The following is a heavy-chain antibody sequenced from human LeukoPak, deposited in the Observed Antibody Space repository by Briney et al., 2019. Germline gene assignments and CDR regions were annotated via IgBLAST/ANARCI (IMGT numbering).Heavy chain of an antibody. CDR1: GLTFSRDW. D-gene: IGHD3-22*01. V-gene: IGHV3-7*01. J-gene: IGHJ1*01. CDR2: IRQDGGET. Sequence: GGSLRLSCEASGLTFSRDWMGWVRQAPGKGLEWVANIRQDGGETYYGDSVKGRFIISRDNAKNSLFLRMNRLRAEDTAVYYCATYSSLNTREFQYWGQGTLVTVSP. CDR3: ATYSSLNTREFQY.